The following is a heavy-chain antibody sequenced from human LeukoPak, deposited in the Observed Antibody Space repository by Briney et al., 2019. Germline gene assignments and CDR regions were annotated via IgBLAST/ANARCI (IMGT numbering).Heavy chain of an antibody. D-gene: IGHD1-26*01. CDR3: AREVGATSAFDI. V-gene: IGHV1-18*04. J-gene: IGHJ3*02. CDR2: ISAYNGNT. CDR1: GYTFTNYG. Sequence: GASVTVSCTASGYTFTNYGLSWVRQAPGQGLEWMGWISAYNGNTNYAQKLQGRVTMTTDTSTSTAYMELRSLRSDDTAVYYCAREVGATSAFDIWGQGTMVTVSS.